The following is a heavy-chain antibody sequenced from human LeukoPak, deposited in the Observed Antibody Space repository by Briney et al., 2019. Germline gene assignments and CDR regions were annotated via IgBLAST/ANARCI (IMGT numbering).Heavy chain of an antibody. J-gene: IGHJ3*02. Sequence: SVKVSCKASGGTFSSYAISWVRQAPGQGLEWMGRIIPILGIANYAQKFQGRVTITADKSTSTAYMELSRLRSDDTAVYYCASGYGSGSYAHAFDIWGQGTMVTVSS. CDR2: IIPILGIA. CDR1: GGTFSSYA. V-gene: IGHV1-69*04. CDR3: ASGYGSGSYAHAFDI. D-gene: IGHD3-10*01.